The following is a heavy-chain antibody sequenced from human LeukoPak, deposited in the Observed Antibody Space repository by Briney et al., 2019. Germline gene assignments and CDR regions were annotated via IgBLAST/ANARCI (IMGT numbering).Heavy chain of an antibody. J-gene: IGHJ4*02. CDR3: AKADQWLVHYYFDY. Sequence: GGSLRLSCAASGFTFNSYTLHWVRQAPGKGPEWVALMSHDGSNIFYAKSVKGRFTISRDNSKNTLYLQMNNLRAEDTAVYYCAKADQWLVHYYFDYWGQGTLVTVSS. D-gene: IGHD6-19*01. CDR2: MSHDGSNI. V-gene: IGHV3-30-3*01. CDR1: GFTFNSYT.